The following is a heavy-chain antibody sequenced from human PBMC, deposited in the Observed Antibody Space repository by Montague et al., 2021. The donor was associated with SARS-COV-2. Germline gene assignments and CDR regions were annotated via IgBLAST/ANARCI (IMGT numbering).Heavy chain of an antibody. CDR3: ARMVVLADCFDF. CDR1: GGSITYFY. Sequence: SETLSLTCSVSGGSITYFYWSWIRQSPGKGLEWIGYISSSGSTNYNPSFKSRFTISVDTSENQFSLKVTSVTAADTAVYYCARMVVLADCFDFWGHGTLVTVSS. J-gene: IGHJ4*01. CDR2: ISSSGST. V-gene: IGHV4-59*01. D-gene: IGHD2-15*01.